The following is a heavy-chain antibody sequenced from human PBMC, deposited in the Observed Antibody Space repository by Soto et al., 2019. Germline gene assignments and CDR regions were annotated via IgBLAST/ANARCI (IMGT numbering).Heavy chain of an antibody. D-gene: IGHD5-18*01. J-gene: IGHJ6*02. CDR3: ARDVRRGYSYGYYGMDG. CDR2: IIPILGIA. CDR1: GGTFSSYT. Sequence: QVQLVQSGAEVKKPGSSVKVSCKASGGTFSSYTISWVRQAPGQGLEWMGRIIPILGIANYAQKFQGRVTITADKSTSTAYMELSSLRSEDTAVYYCARDVRRGYSYGYYGMDGWGQGTTVTVSS. V-gene: IGHV1-69*02.